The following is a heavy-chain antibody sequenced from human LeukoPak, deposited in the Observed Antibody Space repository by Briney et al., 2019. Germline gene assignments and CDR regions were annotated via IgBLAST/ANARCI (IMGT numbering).Heavy chain of an antibody. J-gene: IGHJ4*02. V-gene: IGHV3-7*04. CDR3: ARDLPVIQLERGFDY. CDR2: IKQDGSEK. D-gene: IGHD1-1*01. Sequence: GGSLRLSCAASGFTFNTYWMSWVRQAPGKGLEWVANIKQDGSEKYYVDSVKGRFTISTDSAKNSLYLQMNSLRAEDTAVYYCARDLPVIQLERGFDYWGQGTLVTVSS. CDR1: GFTFNTYW.